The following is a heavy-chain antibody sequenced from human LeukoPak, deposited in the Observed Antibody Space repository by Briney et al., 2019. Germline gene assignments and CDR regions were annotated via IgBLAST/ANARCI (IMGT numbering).Heavy chain of an antibody. CDR2: ISGGGLST. D-gene: IGHD3-10*01. J-gene: IGHJ4*02. Sequence: GGSLRLSCAASGFTFSNYAMNWVRQAPGKGLEWVPTISGGGLSTYYADSVKGRFTISRDNSKNTLYLQMNSLRVEDTAVYFCAKETYYYGSGSHYWGQGTLVTVPS. CDR3: AKETYYYGSGSHY. V-gene: IGHV3-23*01. CDR1: GFTFSNYA.